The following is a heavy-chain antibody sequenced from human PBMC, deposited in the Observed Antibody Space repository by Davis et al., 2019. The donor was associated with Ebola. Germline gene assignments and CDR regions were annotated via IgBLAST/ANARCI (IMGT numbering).Heavy chain of an antibody. J-gene: IGHJ6*02. Sequence: GGSLRLSCAASGFTSGFTFNHFAMSWVRQAPGKGLEWVSSISGSGGSTYYADSVKGRFTISRDNSKNTLYLQMNSLRAEDTAVYYCAKDPWVRGVMDVWGQGTTVTVSS. CDR1: GFTSGFTFNHFA. D-gene: IGHD3-10*01. CDR2: ISGSGGST. V-gene: IGHV3-23*01. CDR3: AKDPWVRGVMDV.